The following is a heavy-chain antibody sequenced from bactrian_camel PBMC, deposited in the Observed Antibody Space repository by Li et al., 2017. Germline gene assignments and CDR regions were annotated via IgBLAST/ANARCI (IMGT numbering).Heavy chain of an antibody. J-gene: IGHJ4*01. V-gene: IGHV3S33*01. D-gene: IGHD3*01. CDR2: IDSRGTT. Sequence: HVQLVESGGGSVPAGGSLNLSCSASSRYSASAYCMAWFRQAPGKEREGVARIDSRGTTEYVDSVKGRFTVFKGNAGKTLYLQMNSLRPEDTAMYYCAAVAEGRTVEGGVSLWTLFESGYWGQGTQVTVS. CDR1: RYSASAYC. CDR3: AAVAEGRTVEGGVSLWTLFESGY.